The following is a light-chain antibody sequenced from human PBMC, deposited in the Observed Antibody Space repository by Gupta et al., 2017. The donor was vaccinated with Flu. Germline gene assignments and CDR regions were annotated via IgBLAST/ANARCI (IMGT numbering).Light chain of an antibody. Sequence: VSWYQQHPGQAPKLLIYAVRHRPSWVSNLFSGSKSGHTSSLTFSALPAEDDALYYCRPYTSSSSHYVLGTATHVHVL. CDR2: AVR. J-gene: IGLJ1*01. CDR3: RPYTSSSSHYV. V-gene: IGLV2-14*04.